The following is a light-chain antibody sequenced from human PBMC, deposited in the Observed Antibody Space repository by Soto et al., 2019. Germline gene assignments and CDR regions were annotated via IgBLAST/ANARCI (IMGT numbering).Light chain of an antibody. CDR3: GTWENSLSSVV. CDR2: DNN. J-gene: IGLJ2*01. Sequence: QSVLTQPPSVSAAPGQKVTISCSGSTSNIGNNYVSWYQQLPGTAPRLLIYDNNSRPSGIPDRFSGSKSDTSASLGITGLQTGDEADYYCGTWENSLSSVVFGGGTKLTVL. CDR1: TSNIGNNY. V-gene: IGLV1-51*01.